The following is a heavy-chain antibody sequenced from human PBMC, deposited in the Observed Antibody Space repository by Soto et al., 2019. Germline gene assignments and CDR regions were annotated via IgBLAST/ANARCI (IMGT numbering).Heavy chain of an antibody. Sequence: EVQLLESGGGLVQPGGSLRLSCAASGFTFSNYGMSWVRQAPGKGLEWVSAISGSGADTNYADSVKGRFTISRDTSKISLFLQLSSRRAEDTAVYYCAKGSPDSRGYHFFFDYGGQGTLVTVSS. CDR2: ISGSGADT. D-gene: IGHD3-22*01. J-gene: IGHJ4*02. CDR1: GFTFSNYG. V-gene: IGHV3-23*01. CDR3: AKGSPDSRGYHFFFDY.